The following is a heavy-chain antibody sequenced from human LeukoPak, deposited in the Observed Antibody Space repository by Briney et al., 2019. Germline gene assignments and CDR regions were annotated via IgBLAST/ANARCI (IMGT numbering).Heavy chain of an antibody. CDR2: IKQDGSEK. V-gene: IGHV3-7*01. Sequence: GGSLRLSCAASGFTFSSYWMSWVRQAPGKGLEWVANIKQDGSEKYYVDSVKGRFTISRDNAKNSLCLQMNSLRAEDTAVYYCARAEVYDYVWGSYRYTNFDYWGQGTLVTVSS. CDR1: GFTFSSYW. J-gene: IGHJ4*02. CDR3: ARAEVYDYVWGSYRYTNFDY. D-gene: IGHD3-16*02.